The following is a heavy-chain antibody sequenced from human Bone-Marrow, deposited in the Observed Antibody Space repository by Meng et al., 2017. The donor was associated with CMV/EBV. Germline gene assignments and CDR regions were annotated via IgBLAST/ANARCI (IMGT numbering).Heavy chain of an antibody. V-gene: IGHV3-48*03. CDR2: ISSSGSTI. D-gene: IGHD3-3*01. J-gene: IGHJ5*02. CDR1: GFTFSSYE. Sequence: GESLKISCAASGFTFSSYEMNWVRQAPGKGLEWVSYISSSGSTIYYADSVKGRFTISRDNAKNSLYLQMNSLRAEDTAVYYCARGLMYYDFWSGTQNWFDPWGQGTLVTVSS. CDR3: ARGLMYYDFWSGTQNWFDP.